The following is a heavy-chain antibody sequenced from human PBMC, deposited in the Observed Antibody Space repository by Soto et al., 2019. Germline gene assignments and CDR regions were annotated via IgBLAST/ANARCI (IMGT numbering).Heavy chain of an antibody. Sequence: QVQLVQSGAEVKKPGSSVKVSCKASGGTFSSYAISWVRQAPGQGLEWMGGIIPIFGTANYAQKFQGRVTITAEESTSTACMELSRLRSEDTAVYYCARARITIFGVVSYYYYGMDVWGQGTTVTVSS. V-gene: IGHV1-69*01. J-gene: IGHJ6*02. CDR3: ARARITIFGVVSYYYYGMDV. CDR1: GGTFSSYA. D-gene: IGHD3-3*01. CDR2: IIPIFGTA.